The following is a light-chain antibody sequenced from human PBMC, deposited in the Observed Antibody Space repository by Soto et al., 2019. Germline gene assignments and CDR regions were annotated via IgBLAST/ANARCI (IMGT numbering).Light chain of an antibody. CDR1: QSLSGW. J-gene: IGKJ2*01. Sequence: DIQMTQSPSTVSASVGDRVTITCRASQSLSGWLAWYQQKPGKAPKLLISDASDLESGVPSRFSGSGSGTEFTLAISSLQPDDFATDYCQQYHTYSYTFGQGTKLEIK. V-gene: IGKV1-5*01. CDR3: QQYHTYSYT. CDR2: DAS.